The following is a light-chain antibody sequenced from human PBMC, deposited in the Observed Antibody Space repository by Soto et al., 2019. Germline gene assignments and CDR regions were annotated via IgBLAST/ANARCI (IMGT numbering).Light chain of an antibody. V-gene: IGKV1-5*03. CDR1: QTISSW. CDR2: KAS. CDR3: QQYNSYSPT. Sequence: IHMTHSPSTLSVSLGDIVTITCRASQTISSWLAWYQQNPGKAPKLLIYKASTLKSGVPSRFSGSGSGTDFTLTISSLHPDDFATYYCQQYNSYSPTFGQGTKVAI. J-gene: IGKJ1*01.